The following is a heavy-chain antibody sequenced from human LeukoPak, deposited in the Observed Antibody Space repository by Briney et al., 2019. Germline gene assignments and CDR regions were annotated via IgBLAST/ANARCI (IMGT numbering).Heavy chain of an antibody. D-gene: IGHD6-6*01. CDR1: EFTFTSYE. V-gene: IGHV3-48*03. Sequence: GGSLRLSCAASEFTFTSYELNWVRQAPGKGLEWVSYISSSGNTISYADSVKGRFTISRDNANNSLYLQVISLRAEDTAVYYCARGPSIAARYDAFDIWGQGRMVTVCS. J-gene: IGHJ3*02. CDR2: ISSSGNTI. CDR3: ARGPSIAARYDAFDI.